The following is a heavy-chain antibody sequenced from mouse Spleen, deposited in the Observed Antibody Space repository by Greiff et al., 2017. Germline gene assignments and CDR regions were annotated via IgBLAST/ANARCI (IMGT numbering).Heavy chain of an antibody. D-gene: IGHD4-1*01. Sequence: QVQLQQSGPELVKPGASVRISCKASGYTFTSYYIHWVKQRPGQGLEWIGWIYPGNVNTKYNEKFKGKATLTADKSSSTAYMQLSSLTSEDSAVYFCARDTGTEYYFDYWGQGTTLTVSS. CDR1: GYTFTSYY. CDR2: IYPGNVNT. J-gene: IGHJ2*01. V-gene: IGHV1S56*01. CDR3: ARDTGTEYYFDY.